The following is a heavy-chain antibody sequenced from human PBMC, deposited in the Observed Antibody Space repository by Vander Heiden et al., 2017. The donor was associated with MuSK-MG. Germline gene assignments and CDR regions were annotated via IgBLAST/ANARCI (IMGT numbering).Heavy chain of an antibody. CDR1: GYTFTGYY. Sequence: QVQLVQSGAEVKKPGASVKVSCKASGYTFTGYYMHWVRQAQGQGLEWMGWINPNSGGTNYAQKFQGWVTMTRDTSISTAYMELSRLRSDDTAVYYCARDGPVSPVAAHTTNWYFDLWGRGTLVTVSS. J-gene: IGHJ2*01. CDR3: ARDGPVSPVAAHTTNWYFDL. D-gene: IGHD6-25*01. CDR2: INPNSGGT. V-gene: IGHV1-2*04.